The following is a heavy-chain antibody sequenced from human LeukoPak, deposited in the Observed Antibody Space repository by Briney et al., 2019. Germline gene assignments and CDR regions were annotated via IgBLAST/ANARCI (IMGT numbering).Heavy chain of an antibody. CDR1: GFTFSTYV. V-gene: IGHV3-23*01. CDR3: AKASDDFWSGYYDY. D-gene: IGHD3-3*01. J-gene: IGHJ4*02. Sequence: GGSLRLSCAASGFTFSTYVMSWVRQAPGKGLEWVSAISGSGGRTYYADSVKGRFTISRDNAKNSLYLQMNSLRAEDTALYYCAKASDDFWSGYYDYWGQGTLVTVSS. CDR2: ISGSGGRT.